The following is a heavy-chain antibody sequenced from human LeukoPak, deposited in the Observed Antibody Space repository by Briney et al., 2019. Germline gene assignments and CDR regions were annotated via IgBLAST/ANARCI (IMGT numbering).Heavy chain of an antibody. D-gene: IGHD3-10*01. CDR3: ARDRNYYGSGSYRGWFDP. Sequence: GRSLRLSCAASGFTFSSYGMHWVRQAPGKGLEWVAVIWYDGSNKYYADSVKGRFTISRDNSKNTLYLQMNSLRAEDTAVYYCARDRNYYGSGSYRGWFDPWGQGTLVTASS. V-gene: IGHV3-33*01. J-gene: IGHJ5*02. CDR2: IWYDGSNK. CDR1: GFTFSSYG.